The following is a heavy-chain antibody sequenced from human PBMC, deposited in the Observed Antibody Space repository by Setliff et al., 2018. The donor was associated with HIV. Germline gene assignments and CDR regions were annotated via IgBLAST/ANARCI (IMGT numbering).Heavy chain of an antibody. J-gene: IGHJ4*02. CDR3: ARHGPMRDGYNHGAFDY. D-gene: IGHD5-12*01. Sequence: GESLKISCKASGYSFTTSWIGWVRQMPGKGLEWMGIIFPADSDTTYSPSFQGQVTISADKSISTAYLEWSRLKASDTAMYYCARHGPMRDGYNHGAFDYWGQGTPVTVSS. V-gene: IGHV5-51*01. CDR2: IFPADSDT. CDR1: GYSFTTSW.